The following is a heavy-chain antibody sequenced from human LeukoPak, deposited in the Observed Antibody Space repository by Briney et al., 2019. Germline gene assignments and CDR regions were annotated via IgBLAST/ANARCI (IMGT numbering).Heavy chain of an antibody. CDR1: GGSISSSSYY. J-gene: IGHJ4*02. Sequence: SETLSLTCTVSGGSISSSSYYWGWIRQPPGKGLEWIGSIYYSGSTYYNPSLKSRVTISVDTSKNQFSLKLSSVTAADTAVYYCARAGSYYDILIYDYWGQGTLVTVSS. D-gene: IGHD3-9*01. CDR2: IYYSGST. CDR3: ARAGSYYDILIYDY. V-gene: IGHV4-39*07.